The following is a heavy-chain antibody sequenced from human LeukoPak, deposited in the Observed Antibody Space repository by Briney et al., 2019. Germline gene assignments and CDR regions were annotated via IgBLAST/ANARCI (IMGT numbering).Heavy chain of an antibody. Sequence: GSLRLSCAASGFTFSSYAMHWVRQAPGKGLEWVANIKQDGSEKDYVDSVKGRFTISRDNAKNSLYLQMNSLTAEDTAVYYCARESFAARWDWGQGTLVTVSS. V-gene: IGHV3-7*01. CDR2: IKQDGSEK. D-gene: IGHD6-6*01. CDR1: GFTFSSYA. J-gene: IGHJ4*02. CDR3: ARESFAARWD.